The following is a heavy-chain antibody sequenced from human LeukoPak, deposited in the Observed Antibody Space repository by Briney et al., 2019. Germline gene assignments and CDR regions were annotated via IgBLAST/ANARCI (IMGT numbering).Heavy chain of an antibody. Sequence: GGSLRLSCVTSGFSFSTYGMNWVRQAPGKGLEWVSYISSRTTTIYYADSVKGRFTISRDDAKSSLYLQMNSLRVEDTALYYCARMSTGYYDDYWGQGTRVTVSS. V-gene: IGHV3-48*01. J-gene: IGHJ4*02. CDR3: ARMSTGYYDDY. CDR2: ISSRTTTI. D-gene: IGHD3-9*01. CDR1: GFSFSTYG.